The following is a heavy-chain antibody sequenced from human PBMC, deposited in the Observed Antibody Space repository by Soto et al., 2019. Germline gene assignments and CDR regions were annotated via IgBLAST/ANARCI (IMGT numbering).Heavy chain of an antibody. D-gene: IGHD3-3*01. CDR1: GYTFTSYG. J-gene: IGHJ4*02. Sequence: ASVKVSCKASGYTFTSYGISWVRQAPGQGLEWMGWISAYNGNTNYAQKLQGRVTMTTDTSTSTAYMELRSLRSDDTAVYYCARGVIFGVVTEGVKPFDYWGQGTLVTVSS. CDR3: ARGVIFGVVTEGVKPFDY. CDR2: ISAYNGNT. V-gene: IGHV1-18*01.